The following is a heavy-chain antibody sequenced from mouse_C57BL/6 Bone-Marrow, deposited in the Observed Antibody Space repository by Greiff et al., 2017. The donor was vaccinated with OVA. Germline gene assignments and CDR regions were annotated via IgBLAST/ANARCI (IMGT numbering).Heavy chain of an antibody. D-gene: IGHD1-1*01. V-gene: IGHV1-81*01. CDR2: IYPRSGNT. CDR3: AREYYYGRSG. Sequence: QVHVKQSGAELARPGASVKLSCKASGYTFTSYGISWVKQRTGQGLEWIGEIYPRSGNTYYNEKFKGKATLTADKSSSKAYMELRSLTSEDSAVYVCAREYYYGRSGGGQGTTLTVSS. CDR1: GYTFTSYG. J-gene: IGHJ2*01.